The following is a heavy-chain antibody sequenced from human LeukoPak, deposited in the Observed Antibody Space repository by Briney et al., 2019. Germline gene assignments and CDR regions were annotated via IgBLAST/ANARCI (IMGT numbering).Heavy chain of an antibody. V-gene: IGHV3-48*02. CDR1: GFAFSNYY. J-gene: IGHJ4*02. Sequence: GGSLRLSCAASGFAFSNYYMNWVRQAPGKGLEWVSYISSSSGSIYYADSGKGRFTISRDNDKNSLYLQMNSLGDEDTAVYYCARGGYYDRRGLYYFDYWGQGTLVIVSS. D-gene: IGHD3-22*01. CDR3: ARGGYYDRRGLYYFDY. CDR2: ISSSSGSI.